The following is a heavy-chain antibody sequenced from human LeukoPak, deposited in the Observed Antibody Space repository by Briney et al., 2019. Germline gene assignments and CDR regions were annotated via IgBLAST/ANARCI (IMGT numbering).Heavy chain of an antibody. CDR3: ARDLTEWELAFDY. D-gene: IGHD1-26*01. Sequence: SETLSLTCTVSGGSISSGDYYWSWIRQPPGKGLEWIGYIYYSGSTYYNPSLKSRVTISVDTSKNQFSLKLSSVTAADTAVYYCARDLTEWELAFDYWGQGTLVTVSS. V-gene: IGHV4-30-4*01. CDR2: IYYSGST. CDR1: GGSISSGDYY. J-gene: IGHJ4*02.